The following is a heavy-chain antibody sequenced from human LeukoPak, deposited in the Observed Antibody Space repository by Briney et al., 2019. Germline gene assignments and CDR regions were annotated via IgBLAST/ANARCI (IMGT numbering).Heavy chain of an antibody. CDR1: GDFITDNNYY. Sequence: SETLSLTCSVSGDFITDNNYYWGWIRQPPGKGLEWIGSMYYTGSTYYNPSLKSRVTISVDTSKKQFSLKLSSVTAADTAVYYCATRPVYSSSADYWGQGTLVTVSS. J-gene: IGHJ4*02. D-gene: IGHD6-6*01. V-gene: IGHV4-39*07. CDR2: MYYTGST. CDR3: ATRPVYSSSADY.